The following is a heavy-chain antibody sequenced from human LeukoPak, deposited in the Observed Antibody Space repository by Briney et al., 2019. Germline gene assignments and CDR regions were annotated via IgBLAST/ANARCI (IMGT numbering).Heavy chain of an antibody. J-gene: IGHJ4*02. CDR2: IGPSGAPT. Sequence: GGSLRLSCAASGFTFSNYAMRWVRQAPGKGLEWVSAIGPSGAPTYYADSVRGRFTISRDNSKNTVYLQMNNLRAEDTAVYYCARDPSLRVTLGYWGQGTLVTVAS. D-gene: IGHD4-11*01. CDR1: GFTFSNYA. V-gene: IGHV3-23*01. CDR3: ARDPSLRVTLGY.